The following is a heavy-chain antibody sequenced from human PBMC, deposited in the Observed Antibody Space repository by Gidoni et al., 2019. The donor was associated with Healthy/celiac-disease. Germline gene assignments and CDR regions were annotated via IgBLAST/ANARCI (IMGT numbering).Heavy chain of an antibody. V-gene: IGHV3-9*01. J-gene: IGHJ4*02. CDR2: ISWNSGSI. Sequence: EVQLVESGGGLVQPGRYLRLSCAASGFTFDDYAMHWVRQAPGKGLEWVSGISWNSGSIGYAVSVKGRFTISRDNAKNSLYLQMNSLRAEDTALYYCAKDMDDSSVLDYWGQGTLVTVSS. CDR3: AKDMDDSSVLDY. D-gene: IGHD3-22*01. CDR1: GFTFDDYA.